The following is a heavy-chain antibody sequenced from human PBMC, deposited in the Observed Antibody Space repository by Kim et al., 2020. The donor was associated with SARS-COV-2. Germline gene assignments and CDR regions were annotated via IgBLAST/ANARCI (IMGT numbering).Heavy chain of an antibody. CDR3: ARATFYDFRSGNAFDI. D-gene: IGHD3-3*01. CDR2: IYYSGST. V-gene: IGHV4-31*03. J-gene: IGHJ3*02. CDR1: GGSISSGGYY. Sequence: SETLSLTCTVSGGSISSGGYYWSWIRQHPGKGLEWIGYIYYSGSTYYNPSLKSRVTISVDTSKNQFSLKLSSVTAADTAVYYCARATFYDFRSGNAFDIWGQRTMVTVSS.